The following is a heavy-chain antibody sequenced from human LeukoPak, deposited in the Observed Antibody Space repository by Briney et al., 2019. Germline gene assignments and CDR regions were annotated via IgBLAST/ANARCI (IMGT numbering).Heavy chain of an antibody. D-gene: IGHD5-24*01. Sequence: SETLSLTCAVYGGSFSGYYWSWIRQPPGKGLEWIGEINHSGSTNYNPSLKSRVTISVDTSKNQFSLKLSSVTAADTAVYYCAREEMAPNSGVDCWGQGTLATVSS. CDR1: GGSFSGYY. V-gene: IGHV4-34*01. CDR3: AREEMAPNSGVDC. J-gene: IGHJ4*02. CDR2: INHSGST.